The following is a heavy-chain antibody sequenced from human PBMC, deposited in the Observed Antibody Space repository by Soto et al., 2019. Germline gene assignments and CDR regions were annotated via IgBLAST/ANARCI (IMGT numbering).Heavy chain of an antibody. CDR1: GFTFSSYS. CDR2: ISSSSSTI. Sequence: EVQLVESGGGLVQPGGSLRLSCAASGFTFSSYSMNWVRQAPGKGLEWVSYISSSSSTIYYADSVKGRFTISRDNAKNSLYLQMNSLRDEDTAVYYCARGGAPFYSSSWYPPTHWGQGTLVTVSS. D-gene: IGHD6-13*01. J-gene: IGHJ1*01. V-gene: IGHV3-48*02. CDR3: ARGGAPFYSSSWYPPTH.